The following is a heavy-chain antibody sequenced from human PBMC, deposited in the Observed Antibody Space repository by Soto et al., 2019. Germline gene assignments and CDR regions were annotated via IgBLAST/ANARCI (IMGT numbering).Heavy chain of an antibody. V-gene: IGHV1-69*13. CDR2: IIPIFGTA. J-gene: IGHJ4*02. D-gene: IGHD2-2*01. Sequence: SVKVSCKASGGTFSSYAISWVRQAPGQGLEWMGGIIPIFGTANYAQKFQGRVTITADESTSTAYMELSSLRSEDTAVYYCARETVVGDGYNLYFDYWGQGTLVTVSS. CDR3: ARETVVGDGYNLYFDY. CDR1: GGTFSSYA.